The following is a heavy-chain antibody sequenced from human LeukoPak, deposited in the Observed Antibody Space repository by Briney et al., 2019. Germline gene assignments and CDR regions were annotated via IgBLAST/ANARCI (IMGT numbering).Heavy chain of an antibody. Sequence: GRSLRLSCAASGFTFSSYSMNWVRQAPGKGLEWVSSISSSSSYIYYADSVKGRFTISRDNAKNSLYLQMNSLRAEDTAVYYCARDAGRPYSSSSDVDYWGQGTLVTVSS. D-gene: IGHD6-6*01. J-gene: IGHJ4*02. CDR2: ISSSSSYI. V-gene: IGHV3-21*01. CDR3: ARDAGRPYSSSSDVDY. CDR1: GFTFSSYS.